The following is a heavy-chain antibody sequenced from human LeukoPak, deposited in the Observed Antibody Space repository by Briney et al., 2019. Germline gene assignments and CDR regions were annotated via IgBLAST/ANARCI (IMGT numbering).Heavy chain of an antibody. V-gene: IGHV3-23*01. CDR1: AFTFSIYA. J-gene: IGHJ4*02. CDR3: AGRGDPGIDY. D-gene: IGHD1-14*01. Sequence: QPGGSLRLSCAASAFTFSIYAMSWVRQAPGRGLGWVSTISGSGGSTHYADSVKGRFTISRDNSKNTLYLQMNSLRAEDTAVYYCAGRGDPGIDYWGQGTLVTVSS. CDR2: ISGSGGST.